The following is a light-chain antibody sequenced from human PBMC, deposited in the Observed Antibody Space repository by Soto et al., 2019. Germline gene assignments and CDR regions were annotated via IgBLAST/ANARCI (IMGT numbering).Light chain of an antibody. Sequence: EIVLTQSPGTLSLSPGEGATLSCRASQTVTNRYLAWYQQKPGQAPRLLIFGASIRDTGIPDRFSGSGSGTDFTLTISRLESEDFAVYYCPQYGGSPGTFGHGTKVEIX. CDR3: PQYGGSPGT. V-gene: IGKV3-20*01. CDR1: QTVTNRY. J-gene: IGKJ1*01. CDR2: GAS.